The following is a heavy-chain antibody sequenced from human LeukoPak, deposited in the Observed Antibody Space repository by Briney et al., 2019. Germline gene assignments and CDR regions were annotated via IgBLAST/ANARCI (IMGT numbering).Heavy chain of an antibody. CDR2: TYYRSQQWHS. J-gene: IGHJ4*02. CDR3: GRETDFGVVTN. CDR1: VYSVSSSGAS. Sequence: SQTLSLTCAFSVYSVSSSGASWNWIRQSPSRGLEWLGRTYYRSQQWHSDYAPSVKGRITLNPDTSKNQFSLQLNSVTPEDTAVYYCGRETDFGVVTNWGQGTLVTVSS. V-gene: IGHV6-1*01. D-gene: IGHD3-3*01.